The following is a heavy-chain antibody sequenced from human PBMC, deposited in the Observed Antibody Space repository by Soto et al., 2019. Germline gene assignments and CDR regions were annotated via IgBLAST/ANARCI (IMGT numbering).Heavy chain of an antibody. CDR3: ARDLTGDHDY. D-gene: IGHD7-27*01. CDR2: IYYSGST. Sequence: SETLSLTCTVSGGSISSYYWSWIRQPPGKGLEWIGYIYYSGSTNYNPSLKSRVTISVDTSKNQFSLKLSSVTAADTAVYYCARDLTGDHDYWGQGTLVTVSS. V-gene: IGHV4-59*01. CDR1: GGSISSYY. J-gene: IGHJ4*02.